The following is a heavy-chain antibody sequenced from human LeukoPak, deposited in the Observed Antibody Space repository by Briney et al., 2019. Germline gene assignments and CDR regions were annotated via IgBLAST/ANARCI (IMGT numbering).Heavy chain of an antibody. Sequence: SETLSLTCTVSGFSISSSSYYWGWIRQPPGKGLEWIGSIYYSGTTYYNPSLKSRVTISVDTSKHQFSLKLSSVTAADTAVYYCARQRAHYYGSMGYWGQGTLVTVSS. CDR2: IYYSGTT. CDR3: ARQRAHYYGSMGY. J-gene: IGHJ4*02. V-gene: IGHV4-39*01. CDR1: GFSISSSSYY. D-gene: IGHD3-10*01.